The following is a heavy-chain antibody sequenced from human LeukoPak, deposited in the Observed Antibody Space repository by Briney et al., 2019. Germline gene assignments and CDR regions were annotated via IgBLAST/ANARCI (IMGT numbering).Heavy chain of an antibody. Sequence: SQTLSLTCTVSGGSISSYYWSWIRHPPGKGLERIGYTYYSGSTNYNPSLKSRVNISVDTAKNQFSLKLSSVSAADTAVYYCARQLMTGYYIRAFDIWGQGTMVTVSS. CDR2: TYYSGST. CDR1: GGSISSYY. D-gene: IGHD3-9*01. J-gene: IGHJ3*02. V-gene: IGHV4-59*08. CDR3: ARQLMTGYYIRAFDI.